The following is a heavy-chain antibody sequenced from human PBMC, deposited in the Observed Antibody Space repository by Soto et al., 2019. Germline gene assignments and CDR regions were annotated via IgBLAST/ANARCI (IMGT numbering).Heavy chain of an antibody. V-gene: IGHV4-59*01. J-gene: IGHJ4*02. CDR1: GGSISSYY. CDR3: ARGGALRYFDWAHYYFDY. Sequence: NPSETLSLTCTVSGGSISSYYWSWIRQPPGKGLEWIGYIYYSGSTNYNPSLKSRVTISVDTSKNQFSLKLSSVTAADTAVYYCARGGALRYFDWAHYYFDYWGQGTLVTVSS. D-gene: IGHD3-9*01. CDR2: IYYSGST.